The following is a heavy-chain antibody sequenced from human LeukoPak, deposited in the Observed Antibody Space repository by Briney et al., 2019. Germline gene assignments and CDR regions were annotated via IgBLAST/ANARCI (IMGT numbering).Heavy chain of an antibody. V-gene: IGHV3-11*01. CDR2: ISGSSSDV. Sequence: GGSLRLSCAASGFTFSDSYMTWIRQAPGKGLELLSYISGSSSDVNYIDSVRGRFTISRDNAKNSLYLHMNSLTVEDTAVFYCSRDPIHSDYWGEGTLVTVSS. CDR3: SRDPIHSDY. CDR1: GFTFSDSY. J-gene: IGHJ4*02. D-gene: IGHD5-18*01.